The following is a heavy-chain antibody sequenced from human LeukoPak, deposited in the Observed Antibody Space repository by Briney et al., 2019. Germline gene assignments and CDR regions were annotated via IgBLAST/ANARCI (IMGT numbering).Heavy chain of an antibody. CDR3: AKGGAEWELLYGQGEFDY. D-gene: IGHD1-26*01. V-gene: IGHV3-7*03. J-gene: IGHJ4*02. Sequence: EGSLRLSCAASGFTFSSYWMNWARQAPGKGLEWVASINHNGNVNYYVDSVKGRFTISRDNSKNTLYLQMNSLRAEDTAVYYCAKGGAEWELLYGQGEFDYWGQGTLVTVSS. CDR2: INHNGNVN. CDR1: GFTFSSYW.